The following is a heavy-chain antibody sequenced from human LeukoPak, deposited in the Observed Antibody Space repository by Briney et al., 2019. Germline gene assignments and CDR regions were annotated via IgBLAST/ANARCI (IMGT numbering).Heavy chain of an antibody. CDR2: ISSNGGST. D-gene: IGHD3-22*01. Sequence: PGGSLRLSCSAPGFTFSSYAMHWVRQAPGKGLEYVSAISSNGGSTYYADSVKGRFTISRDNSKNTLYLQMSSLRAEDTAVYYCVKSPETYYYDSSGYPGGDWFDPWGQGTLVTVSS. J-gene: IGHJ5*02. CDR1: GFTFSSYA. CDR3: VKSPETYYYDSSGYPGGDWFDP. V-gene: IGHV3-64D*06.